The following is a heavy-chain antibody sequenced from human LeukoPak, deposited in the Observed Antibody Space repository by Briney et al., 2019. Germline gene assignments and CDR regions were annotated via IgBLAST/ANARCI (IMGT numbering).Heavy chain of an antibody. J-gene: IGHJ4*02. D-gene: IGHD1-26*01. CDR1: GGSISPYY. Sequence: SETLCLTCTASGGSISPYYWSWIRQPPGKGLEWIGYIYYSGSTNYNPSLKSRVTISVDTSRNQFSLKLSSVTAADTAMYYCARHGGGGESYPRVFDYWGRGNLVTVSS. V-gene: IGHV4-59*08. CDR3: ARHGGGGESYPRVFDY. CDR2: IYYSGST.